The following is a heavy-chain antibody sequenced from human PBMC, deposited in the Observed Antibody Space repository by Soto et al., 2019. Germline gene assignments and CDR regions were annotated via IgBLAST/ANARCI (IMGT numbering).Heavy chain of an antibody. J-gene: IGHJ4*02. V-gene: IGHV4-59*01. Sequence: SETLCLTCTVSGGSISSYYWSWIRQPPGKGLEWIGYIYYSGSTNYNPSLKSRVTISVDTSKNQFSLKLSSVTAADTAVYYCARVGHIAAAANIDYWGQGTLVTVS. CDR3: ARVGHIAAAANIDY. D-gene: IGHD6-13*01. CDR1: GGSISSYY. CDR2: IYYSGST.